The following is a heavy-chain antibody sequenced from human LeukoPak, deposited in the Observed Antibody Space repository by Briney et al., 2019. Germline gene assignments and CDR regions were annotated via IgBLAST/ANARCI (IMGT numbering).Heavy chain of an antibody. CDR3: ARGISGGFDY. J-gene: IGHJ4*02. CDR2: IFHSGST. Sequence: PSETLSLTCTVSGHSISTSYYWGWIRQPPGKGLEWIGSIFHSGSTYYNPSLKSRVTISVDTSKNQFSLKLSSVTAADTAMYYCARGISGGFDYWGQGTLVTVSS. V-gene: IGHV4-38-2*02. CDR1: GHSISTSYY. D-gene: IGHD1-26*01.